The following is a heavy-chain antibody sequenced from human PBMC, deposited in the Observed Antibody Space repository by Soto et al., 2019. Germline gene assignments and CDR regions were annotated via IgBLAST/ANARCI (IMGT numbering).Heavy chain of an antibody. CDR3: VRRRGYSSSGAFDY. V-gene: IGHV5-51*01. Sequence: PGESLKISCKGSGYNFAGYWIAWVRQMPGKGLELMGIIYPSDSDTRYSPSFEGQVTFSVDKSINTAYLHLSTLKASDTAMFYCVRRRGYSSSGAFDYWAQGTLVTVSS. CDR1: GYNFAGYW. CDR2: IYPSDSDT. D-gene: IGHD6-6*01. J-gene: IGHJ4*02.